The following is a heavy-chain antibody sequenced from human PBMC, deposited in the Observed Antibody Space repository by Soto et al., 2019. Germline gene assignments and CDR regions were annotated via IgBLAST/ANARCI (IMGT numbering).Heavy chain of an antibody. CDR1: GYSISSGYY. Sequence: LSLTCAVSGYSISSGYYWGWIRQPPGKGLEWIGSIYHSGSTYYNPSLKSRVTISVGTSKNQFSLKLSSVTAADTAVYYCARSYIVATKGWFDPWGQGTLVTVSS. CDR2: IYHSGST. D-gene: IGHD5-12*01. CDR3: ARSYIVATKGWFDP. J-gene: IGHJ5*02. V-gene: IGHV4-38-2*01.